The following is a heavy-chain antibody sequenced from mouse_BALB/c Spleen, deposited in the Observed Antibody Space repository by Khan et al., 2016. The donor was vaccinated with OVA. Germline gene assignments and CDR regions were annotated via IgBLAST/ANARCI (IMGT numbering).Heavy chain of an antibody. CDR1: GYTFTSYY. D-gene: IGHD2-14*01. Sequence: VQLQQSGAELVKPGASVKLSCKASGYTFTSYYMYWVKQRPGQGLEWIGDINPTNGDTYYNEKFKNKATLTVDKSSSKTYMPLSSLTSEDTAVYCWRGGGYEGIASWGQGTLVTVAA. CDR2: INPTNGDT. J-gene: IGHJ3*01. V-gene: IGHV1S81*02. CDR3: RGGGYEGIAS.